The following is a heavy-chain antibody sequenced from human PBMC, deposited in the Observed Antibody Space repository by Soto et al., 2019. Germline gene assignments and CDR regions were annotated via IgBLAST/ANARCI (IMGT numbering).Heavy chain of an antibody. CDR3: ARVPGKHSGYDPDFDY. V-gene: IGHV5-51*01. D-gene: IGHD5-12*01. Sequence: PGESLKISCKGSGYSFTSYWIGWVRQMPGKGLEWMGIIYPGDSDTRYSPSFQGQVTISADKSISTAYMELSSLRSEDTAVYYCARVPGKHSGYDPDFDYWGQGTLVTVSS. CDR1: GYSFTSYW. J-gene: IGHJ4*02. CDR2: IYPGDSDT.